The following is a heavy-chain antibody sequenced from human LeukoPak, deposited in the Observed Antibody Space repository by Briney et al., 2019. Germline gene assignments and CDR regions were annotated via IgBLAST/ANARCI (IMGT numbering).Heavy chain of an antibody. CDR2: INPNSGGT. V-gene: IGHV1-2*02. Sequence: ASVKVSCKASGYTFTGYNMYWVRQAPGQGLEWMGWINPNSGGTNYAQKFQGRVTMTRATSISTAYMELSRLRSDDTAVYYCARDIYCSSTSCYAGWDYWGQGTLVTVSS. CDR1: GYTFTGYN. J-gene: IGHJ4*02. CDR3: ARDIYCSSTSCYAGWDY. D-gene: IGHD2-2*01.